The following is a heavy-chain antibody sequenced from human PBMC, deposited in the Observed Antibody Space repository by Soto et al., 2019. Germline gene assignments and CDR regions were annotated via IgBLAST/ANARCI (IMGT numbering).Heavy chain of an antibody. D-gene: IGHD7-27*01. J-gene: IGHJ6*02. CDR2: IYHTGIA. CDR1: GDSITNNHW. CDR3: VSNLGPYYYGLDV. V-gene: IGHV4-4*02. Sequence: SETLSLTCTVYGDSITNNHWWSWVRPPPGKGPELIGEIYHTGIANYNPSLESRVAFSVDKXKNQFSLSLTSVTAADTAVYYCVSNLGPYYYGLDVWGQGTTVTVSS.